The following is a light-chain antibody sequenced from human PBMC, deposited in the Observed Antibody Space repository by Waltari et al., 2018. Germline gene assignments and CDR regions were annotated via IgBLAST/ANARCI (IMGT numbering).Light chain of an antibody. J-gene: IGLJ3*02. V-gene: IGLV1-51*01. Sequence: QSVLTQPPPVSAAPGQRVTISCSGNSSNIGGNDVSWFQQLPGTAPRPLIYDNNKRPSGIPDRFSGSQSGTSATLGITGLRTGDEADYYCGTWDRSLSGWVFGGGTKLTVL. CDR2: DNN. CDR3: GTWDRSLSGWV. CDR1: SSNIGGND.